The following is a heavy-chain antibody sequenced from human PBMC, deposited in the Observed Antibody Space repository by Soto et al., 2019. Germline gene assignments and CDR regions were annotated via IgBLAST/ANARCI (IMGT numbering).Heavy chain of an antibody. Sequence: GESLKISCKGSGYSLTSYWISWVRQMPGKGLEWMGRIDPSDSYTNYSPSFQGHVTISADKSISTAYLQWSSLKASDTAMYYCARQYYDYVWGSYREGDYWGQGTLVTVSS. CDR2: IDPSDSYT. V-gene: IGHV5-10-1*01. CDR3: ARQYYDYVWGSYREGDY. CDR1: GYSLTSYW. J-gene: IGHJ4*02. D-gene: IGHD3-16*02.